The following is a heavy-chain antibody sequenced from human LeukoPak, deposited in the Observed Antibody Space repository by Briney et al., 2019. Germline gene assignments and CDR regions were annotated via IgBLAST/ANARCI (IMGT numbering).Heavy chain of an antibody. D-gene: IGHD3-22*01. V-gene: IGHV1-2*02. J-gene: IGHJ3*02. CDR1: GYTFTGYY. CDR2: INPNSGDT. Sequence: GASVKVSCKASGYTFTGYYMHWVRQAPRQGLEWMGWINPNSGDTNYAQQFQGRVTMTRDTSISTSYMELSRLRSDDTAVYYCATVVSAQFYYGSSGKFGAIDIWGQGTTVTVSS. CDR3: ATVVSAQFYYGSSGKFGAIDI.